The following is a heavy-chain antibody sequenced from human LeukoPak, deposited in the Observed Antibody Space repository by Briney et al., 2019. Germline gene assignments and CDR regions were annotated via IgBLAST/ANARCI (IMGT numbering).Heavy chain of an antibody. CDR3: ARDAYYYDSSGSRLFDY. CDR1: GGSISSYY. V-gene: IGHV4-59*01. D-gene: IGHD3-22*01. J-gene: IGHJ4*02. Sequence: PSETLSLTCNVSGGSISSYYWSWIRQPPGKGLEWIGYIYHRGSTNYNPSLKSRVTISVDTSKNQFSLKLSSVTAADTAVYYCARDAYYYDSSGSRLFDYWGQGTLVTVSS. CDR2: IYHRGST.